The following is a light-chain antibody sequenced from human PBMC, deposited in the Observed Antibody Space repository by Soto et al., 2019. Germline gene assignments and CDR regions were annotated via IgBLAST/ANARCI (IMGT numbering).Light chain of an antibody. CDR3: QQLNSYPPT. CDR2: DAS. V-gene: IGKV1-5*01. J-gene: IGKJ5*01. Sequence: IQITQTPSTLSASVGDRVTITCRASQSISSWLAWYQQKPGKAPKLLIYDASSLESGVPSRFSGSGSGTEFTLTISSLQPDDFATYYCQQLNSYPPTFGQGTRLEIK. CDR1: QSISSW.